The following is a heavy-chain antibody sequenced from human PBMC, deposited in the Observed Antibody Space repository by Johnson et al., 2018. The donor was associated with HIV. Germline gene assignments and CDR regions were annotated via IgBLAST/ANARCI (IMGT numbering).Heavy chain of an antibody. D-gene: IGHD4-23*01. CDR1: KFSFSGYA. Sequence: QVKLVESGGGVVQPGRSLRLSCAASKFSFSGYAMHWVRHAPGEGLEWVAVLSYDGSKKFYADSVKGRFTISRDNSKNTLYLQMASLRLEDSAVYYWGRGPGSGGRPVDAFDFWGQGTMVTVSS. V-gene: IGHV3-30*04. CDR2: LSYDGSKK. J-gene: IGHJ3*01. CDR3: GRGPGSGGRPVDAFDF.